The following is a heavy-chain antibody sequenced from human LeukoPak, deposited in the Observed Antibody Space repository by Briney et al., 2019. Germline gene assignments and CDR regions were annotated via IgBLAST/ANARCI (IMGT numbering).Heavy chain of an antibody. V-gene: IGHV3-30*04. CDR2: ISADGSTE. J-gene: IGHJ4*02. CDR1: GFTFRSYA. Sequence: PGGSLRLSCAASGFTFRSYAMMWVRQAPGKGLEWVAFISADGSTETYADSVKGRFTVSRDNSGDTLYLQMDSLTPEDTALYYCVRDLMRGSYSLDFWGQGTLDTVSS. CDR3: VRDLMRGSYSLDF. D-gene: IGHD3-10*01.